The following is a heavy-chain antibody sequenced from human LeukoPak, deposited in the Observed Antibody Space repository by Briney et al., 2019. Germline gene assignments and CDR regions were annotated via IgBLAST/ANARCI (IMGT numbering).Heavy chain of an antibody. CDR2: ISSGSSYT. J-gene: IGHJ4*02. Sequence: GGSLRLSCAASGFTFSDYYISWIRQAPGKGLQWVSYISSGSSYTNYADSVKGRFTISRDNAKNSLYLQMNGLRDEDTAVYYCARDLVRGTSDYWGQGTLVAVSS. CDR1: GFTFSDYY. V-gene: IGHV3-11*06. CDR3: ARDLVRGTSDY. D-gene: IGHD3-10*01.